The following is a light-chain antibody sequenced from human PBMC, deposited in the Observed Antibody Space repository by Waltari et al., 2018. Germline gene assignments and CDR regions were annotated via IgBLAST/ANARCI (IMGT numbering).Light chain of an antibody. Sequence: DIVMTQSPDSLPVSLGERATIDCKSSQRVLESSHNKDYLAWYQQKPGQPPKLLIYWASTRESGVPDRFSGSGSGTDFTLTISSLQAEDVAVYYCQQYYSTPLTFGGGTKVEIK. CDR3: QQYYSTPLT. CDR1: QRVLESSHNKDY. J-gene: IGKJ4*01. CDR2: WAS. V-gene: IGKV4-1*01.